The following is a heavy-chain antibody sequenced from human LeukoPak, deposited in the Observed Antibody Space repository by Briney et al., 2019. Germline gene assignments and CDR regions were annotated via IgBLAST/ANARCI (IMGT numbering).Heavy chain of an antibody. CDR2: FSSGGSA. V-gene: IGHV4-39*07. J-gene: IGHJ4*02. D-gene: IGHD1-7*01. Sequence: PSETLSLTCLVPGGSISSSSYYWAWIRQSPGKGLEWIGTFSSGGSAYYNPSLTSRVSISKDTSDNQFSLRLYSVTAADTAVYYCARKQTGTMYDVWGQGTQVTVSS. CDR1: GGSISSSSYY. CDR3: ARKQTGTMYDV.